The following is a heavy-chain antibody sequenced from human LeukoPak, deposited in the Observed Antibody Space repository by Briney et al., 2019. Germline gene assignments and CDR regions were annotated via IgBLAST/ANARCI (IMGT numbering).Heavy chain of an antibody. CDR3: ARVGLCTSTRCHDAFDF. V-gene: IGHV3-30-3*01. CDR1: GFTFSNHA. J-gene: IGHJ3*01. D-gene: IGHD2-2*01. Sequence: GGSLRLSCAASGFTFSNHAMHWVRQAPGKGLEWVAVISYDGSSKSYADSVKGRFTISRVNSKNTLYLQMNSLRTEDTAVYYCARVGLCTSTRCHDAFDFWGQGTMVTVSS. CDR2: ISYDGSSK.